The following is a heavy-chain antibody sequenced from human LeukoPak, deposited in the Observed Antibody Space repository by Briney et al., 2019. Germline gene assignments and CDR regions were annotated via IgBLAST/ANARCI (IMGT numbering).Heavy chain of an antibody. CDR2: IYYSGST. Sequence: SETLSLTCTVSGGSISSSSYYWGWIRQPPGKGLEWIGSIYYSGSTYYNPSLKSRVTISVDTSKNQFSLKLSSVTAADTAVCYCARLQEGLLSDYFDYWGQGTLVTVSS. J-gene: IGHJ4*02. V-gene: IGHV4-39*01. CDR1: GGSISSSSYY. D-gene: IGHD2-2*01. CDR3: ARLQEGLLSDYFDY.